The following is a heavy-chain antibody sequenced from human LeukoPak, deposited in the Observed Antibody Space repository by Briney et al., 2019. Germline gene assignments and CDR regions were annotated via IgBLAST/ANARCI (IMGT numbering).Heavy chain of an antibody. CDR1: GFTFSSSA. V-gene: IGHV3-23*01. CDR2: ISNNGGYT. J-gene: IGHJ4*02. Sequence: QSGGSLRLSCAASGFTFSSSAMSWVRQAPGKGLEWVSAISNNGGYTYYADSVQGRFTISRDNSKSTLCLQMNSLRAEDTAVYYCAKLLVGATTHFDYWGQGTLVTVSS. D-gene: IGHD1-26*01. CDR3: AKLLVGATTHFDY.